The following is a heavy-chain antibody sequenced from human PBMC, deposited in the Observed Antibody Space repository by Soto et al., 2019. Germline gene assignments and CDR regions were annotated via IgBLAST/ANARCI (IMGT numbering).Heavy chain of an antibody. D-gene: IGHD3-22*01. CDR3: ARDYASYYYDSSPGSFDI. CDR1: GGSVSSGSYY. J-gene: IGHJ3*02. Sequence: SETLSLTCTVSGGSVSSGSYYWSWIRQPPGKGLEWIGYIYYSGSTNYNPSLKSRVTISVDTSKNQFSLKLSSVTAADTAVYYCARDYASYYYDSSPGSFDIWGQGTMVTV. CDR2: IYYSGST. V-gene: IGHV4-61*01.